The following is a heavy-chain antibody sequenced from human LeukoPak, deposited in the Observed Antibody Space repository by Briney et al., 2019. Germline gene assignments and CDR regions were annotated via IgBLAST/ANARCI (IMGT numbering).Heavy chain of an antibody. CDR2: INPDSGST. J-gene: IGHJ4*02. Sequence: ASVKVSCKASGYTFTGYYMHWVRQAPGQGLEWMGRINPDSGSTRYVQKFQGRVTMTRDTSIRTAYMELSSLRSDDTAVYYCAKDLGSGSYQPSDYWGQGTLVTASS. D-gene: IGHD1-26*01. CDR3: AKDLGSGSYQPSDY. CDR1: GYTFTGYY. V-gene: IGHV1-2*06.